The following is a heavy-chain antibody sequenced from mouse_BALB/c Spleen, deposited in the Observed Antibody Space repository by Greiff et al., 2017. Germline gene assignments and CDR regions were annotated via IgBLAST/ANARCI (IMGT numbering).Heavy chain of an antibody. V-gene: IGHV14-4*02. D-gene: IGHD1-3*01. J-gene: IGHJ2*01. CDR1: GFNIKDYY. Sequence: EVQLQQSGAELVRSGASVKLSCTASGFNIKDYYMHWVKQRPEQGLEWIGWIDPENGDTEYAPKFQGKATMTADTSSNTAYLQLSSLTSEDTAVYYCNAWGSSYYFDYWGQGTTLTVSS. CDR2: IDPENGDT. CDR3: NAWGSSYYFDY.